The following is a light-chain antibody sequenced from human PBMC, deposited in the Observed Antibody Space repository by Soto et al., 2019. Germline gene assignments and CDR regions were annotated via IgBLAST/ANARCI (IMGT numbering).Light chain of an antibody. J-gene: IGKJ5*01. Sequence: EIVLTPSPDTLSLSPGERATLSCRASQSVGIYLAWYQQKPGQAPRLLIYDASNRATGIPARFSGTGSGTDFTLTISSVEPEDFAVYYCQQRSNWITFGQGTRLEIK. CDR3: QQRSNWIT. CDR2: DAS. V-gene: IGKV3-11*01. CDR1: QSVGIY.